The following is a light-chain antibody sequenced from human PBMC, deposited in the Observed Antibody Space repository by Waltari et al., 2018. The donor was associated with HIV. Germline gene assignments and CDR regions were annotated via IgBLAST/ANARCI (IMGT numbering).Light chain of an antibody. CDR2: RNN. CDR3: AAWDDSLSGFYV. Sequence: QSVLTQPPSASGTPGQRVTIRCSGSSFNIGSNFVYWHQQLPGAAPKLLLYRNNQRPSGVPDRFSGSKSGTSASLAISGLRSEDEADYYCAAWDDSLSGFYVVGTGTKVTVL. J-gene: IGLJ1*01. V-gene: IGLV1-47*01. CDR1: SFNIGSNF.